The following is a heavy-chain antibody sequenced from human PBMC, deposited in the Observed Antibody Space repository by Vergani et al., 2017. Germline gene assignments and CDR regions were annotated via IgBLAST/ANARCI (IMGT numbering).Heavy chain of an antibody. J-gene: IGHJ3*02. V-gene: IGHV1-18*01. CDR3: ASLRERWLLYREGDI. CDR1: GYTFTSYG. D-gene: IGHD5-24*01. Sequence: QVQLVQSGAEVKKPGASVKVSCKASGYTFTSYGISWVRQAPGQGLEWMGWISAYNGNTNYAQKLQGRVTMTTDTSTSTAYMELSSLRSEDTAVYYCASLRERWLLYREGDIWGQGTMVTVSS. CDR2: ISAYNGNT.